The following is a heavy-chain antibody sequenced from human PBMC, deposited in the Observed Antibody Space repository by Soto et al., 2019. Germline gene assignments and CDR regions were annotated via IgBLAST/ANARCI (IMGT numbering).Heavy chain of an antibody. CDR1: GGSISRSSRY. CDR2: NYNSGST. J-gene: IGHJ4*02. D-gene: IGHD2-2*01. CDR3: ASRYAPSEFDH. V-gene: IGHV4-39*01. Sequence: PSETLSLTCTVSGGSISRSSRYWGWIRQPPGKGLEWIASNYNSGSTLYNPSLKSRVTIFVDTSKNQFSLKVTSVTAADTGVYFCASRYAPSEFDHWGQGALVTFSS.